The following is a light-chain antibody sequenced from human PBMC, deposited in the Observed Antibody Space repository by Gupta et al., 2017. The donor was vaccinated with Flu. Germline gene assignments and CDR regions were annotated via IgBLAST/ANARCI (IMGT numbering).Light chain of an antibody. CDR1: QDIGPY. V-gene: IGKV3-11*01. CDR2: DSF. Sequence: ATLSLSPGDRATLSCRASQDIGPYLAWYQQRPGQPPRLLIYDSFNRASGIPARFRGSGSGTGFILTISSLEPEDFAFYYCQQRSDWPRLTFGGGTKVEIK. J-gene: IGKJ4*02. CDR3: QQRSDWPRLT.